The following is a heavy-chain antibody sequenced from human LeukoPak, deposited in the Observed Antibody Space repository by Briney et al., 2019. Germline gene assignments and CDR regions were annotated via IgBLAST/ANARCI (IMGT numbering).Heavy chain of an antibody. CDR1: GFTFSSYA. D-gene: IGHD2-2*01. J-gene: IGHJ4*02. V-gene: IGHV3-30-3*01. Sequence: GGSLGLSCAASGFTFSSYAMHWVRQAPGKGLEWVAVISYDGSNKYYADSVKGRFTISRDNSKNTLYLQMNSLRAEDTAVYYCARDPTYSYCSSTSCYPDYWGQGTLVTVSS. CDR2: ISYDGSNK. CDR3: ARDPTYSYCSSTSCYPDY.